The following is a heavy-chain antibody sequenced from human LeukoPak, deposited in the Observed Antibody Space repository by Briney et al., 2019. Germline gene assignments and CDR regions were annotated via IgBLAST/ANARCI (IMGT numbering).Heavy chain of an antibody. Sequence: SETLSLTCTVSGGSISSYYWSWIRQPAGKGLEWNGRIYTSGSTNYNPSLKSRVTMSVDTSKNQFSLKLSSVTAADTAVYYCARVRYYGSGSSLPGYFDYWGQGTLVTVSS. V-gene: IGHV4-4*07. CDR1: GGSISSYY. CDR3: ARVRYYGSGSSLPGYFDY. D-gene: IGHD3-10*01. CDR2: IYTSGST. J-gene: IGHJ4*02.